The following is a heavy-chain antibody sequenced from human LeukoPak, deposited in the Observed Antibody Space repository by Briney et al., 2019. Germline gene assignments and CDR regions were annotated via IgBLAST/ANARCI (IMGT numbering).Heavy chain of an antibody. J-gene: IGHJ3*02. D-gene: IGHD4-17*01. CDR2: INPSGGST. V-gene: IGHV1-46*01. CDR3: ARDSRDYGDYVDI. Sequence: ASVKVSCKASAYTFISYYMHWVRQAPGQGLEWMGIINPSGGSTSYAQKFQGRVTMTRDTSTSTVYMELSSLRSEDTAVYYCARDSRDYGDYVDIWGQGTMVTVSS. CDR1: AYTFISYY.